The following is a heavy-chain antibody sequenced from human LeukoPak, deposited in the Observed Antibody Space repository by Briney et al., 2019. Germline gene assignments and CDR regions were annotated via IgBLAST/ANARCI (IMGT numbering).Heavy chain of an antibody. CDR1: GGSISSYY. CDR2: IYYSGST. D-gene: IGHD5-24*01. CDR3: ARDRRRWLQVDY. V-gene: IGHV4-59*01. Sequence: SETLSLTCTVSGGSISSYYWSWIRQPPGKGLEWIGYIYYSGSTNYNPSLKSRVTISVDTSKNQFSLKLSSVTAADTAVYYCARDRRRWLQVDYWGQGTLVTVSS. J-gene: IGHJ4*02.